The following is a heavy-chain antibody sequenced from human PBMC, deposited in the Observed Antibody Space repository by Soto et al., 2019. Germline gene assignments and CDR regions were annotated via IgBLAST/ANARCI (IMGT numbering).Heavy chain of an antibody. Sequence: DVQLEESGGGLIQPEGSLRLSCAASGFSFSGKNYLTWVRQAPGKGLEWVSALYSSDGTYYADSVKGRFSVSRDNSKNTFYLQLHSLRPEDTALYFCATWLQREHAFDIWGLGTMVTVSS. V-gene: IGHV3-53*01. J-gene: IGHJ3*02. CDR3: ATWLQREHAFDI. CDR1: GFSFSGKNY. CDR2: LYSSDGT. D-gene: IGHD1-1*01.